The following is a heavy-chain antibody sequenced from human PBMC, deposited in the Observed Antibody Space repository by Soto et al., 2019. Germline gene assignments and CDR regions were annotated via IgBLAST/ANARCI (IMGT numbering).Heavy chain of an antibody. D-gene: IGHD6-13*01. J-gene: IGHJ4*02. V-gene: IGHV3-21*01. Sequence: GGSLRLSCAASGFTFSSYSMNWVRQAPGKGLEWVSSISSSSSYIYYADSVKGRFTISRDNAKNSLYLQMNSLGAEDTAVYYCAISSWSLYYFDYWGQGTLVTVSS. CDR3: AISSWSLYYFDY. CDR2: ISSSSSYI. CDR1: GFTFSSYS.